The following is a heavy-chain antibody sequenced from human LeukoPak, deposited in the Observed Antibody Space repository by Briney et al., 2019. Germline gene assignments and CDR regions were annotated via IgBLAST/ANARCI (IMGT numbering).Heavy chain of an antibody. J-gene: IGHJ4*02. V-gene: IGHV1-69*01. CDR1: GGTFSSYA. CDR3: ARDGGYAYDSSGYYLG. Sequence: SVKVSCXASGGTFSSYAISWVRQAPGQGLGWMGGIIPIFGTADYAKKFQGRVTITADESTSTAYMELSSLRSEDTAVYYCARDGGYAYDSSGYYLGWGQGTLVTVSS. D-gene: IGHD3-22*01. CDR2: IIPIFGTA.